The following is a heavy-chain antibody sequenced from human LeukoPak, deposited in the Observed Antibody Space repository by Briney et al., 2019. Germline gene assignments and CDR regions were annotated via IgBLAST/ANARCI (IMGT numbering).Heavy chain of an antibody. CDR3: ASGPIYCSSTSCYNRGWFDP. V-gene: IGHV4-59*01. Sequence: PSETLSLTCTVSGGSISSYYWSWIQQPPLKGLEWLGYIYYSASTNYNPSLKSRVTISVDTSKNQFSLKLSSVTAADTAVYYCASGPIYCSSTSCYNRGWFDPWGQGTLVTVSS. D-gene: IGHD2-2*02. J-gene: IGHJ5*02. CDR2: IYYSAST. CDR1: GGSISSYY.